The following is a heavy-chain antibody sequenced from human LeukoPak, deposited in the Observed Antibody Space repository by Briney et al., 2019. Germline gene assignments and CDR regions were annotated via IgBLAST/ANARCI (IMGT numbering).Heavy chain of an antibody. CDR2: IYVTGT. CDR3: ARHIGGGIEDMDV. CDR1: GGSIGTYY. V-gene: IGHV4-59*08. J-gene: IGHJ6*03. Sequence: SGPTLVKPSETLSLTCTVSGGSIGTYYWSWIRQSPGKGLEWIGYIYVTGTRYNPYLQSRVTISVDRSRNQFFLRMSSVTAADTAVYYCARHIGGGIEDMDVWGKGTKVIVSS. D-gene: IGHD3-16*02.